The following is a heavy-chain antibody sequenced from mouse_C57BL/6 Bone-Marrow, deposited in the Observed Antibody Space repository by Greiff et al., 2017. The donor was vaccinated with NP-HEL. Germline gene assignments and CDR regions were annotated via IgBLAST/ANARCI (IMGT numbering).Heavy chain of an antibody. V-gene: IGHV1-81*01. Sequence: QVQLQQSGAELARPGASVKLSCKASGYTFTSYGISWVKQRTGQGLEWIGEIYPRSGNTYYNEKFKGKATLTADKSSRTAYMELRSLTSADSAVDFCASEKDYGGYFDYWGRGTALTVSS. CDR2: IYPRSGNT. J-gene: IGHJ2*01. CDR3: ASEKDYGGYFDY. D-gene: IGHD1-1*01. CDR1: GYTFTSYG.